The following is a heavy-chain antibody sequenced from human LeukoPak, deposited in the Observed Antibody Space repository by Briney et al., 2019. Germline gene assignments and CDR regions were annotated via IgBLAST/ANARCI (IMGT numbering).Heavy chain of an antibody. D-gene: IGHD6-19*01. Sequence: PGGSLRLSCSASGFTFSSYRMHWVRQAPGKGVEWVEVISYDGANKYYADYVTARFTISRDNSKNSLYLQMKSLRAEDTAVYYCAKSVAGKLNLFDPWGQGTLVTVSS. CDR1: GFTFSSYR. CDR3: AKSVAGKLNLFDP. CDR2: ISYDGANK. J-gene: IGHJ5*02. V-gene: IGHV3-30*18.